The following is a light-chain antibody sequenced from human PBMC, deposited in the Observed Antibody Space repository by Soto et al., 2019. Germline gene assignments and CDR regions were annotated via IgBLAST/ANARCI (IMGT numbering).Light chain of an antibody. Sequence: EIVLTQSPGTLSLSPGERATLSCTASQSVRAYYLAWYQQKPGQAPRLLISGATTRATGIPDRFSGSGSGTDFTHTINRLEPEDCAVSYCQQYSDSPRTFGQGTKVDIK. CDR3: QQYSDSPRT. V-gene: IGKV3-20*01. CDR2: GAT. CDR1: QSVRAYY. J-gene: IGKJ1*01.